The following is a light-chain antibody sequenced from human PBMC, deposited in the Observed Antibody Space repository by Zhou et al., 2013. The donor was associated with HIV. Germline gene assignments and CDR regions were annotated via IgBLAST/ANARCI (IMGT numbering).Light chain of an antibody. CDR3: LQHNSLPQT. Sequence: AIQLTQSPSSLSASVGDRVTITCRASQGISSALAWYQQKPGKAPKLLIYDASSLESGVPSRFSGSGSGTVFTLTISSLQLEDFATYFCLQHNSLPQTFGQGTKVEIK. CDR1: QGISSA. CDR2: DAS. V-gene: IGKV1-13*02. J-gene: IGKJ1*01.